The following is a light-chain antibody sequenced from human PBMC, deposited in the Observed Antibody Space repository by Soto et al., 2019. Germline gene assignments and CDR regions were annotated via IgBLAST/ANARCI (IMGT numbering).Light chain of an antibody. CDR3: SSYTSSSTLVV. Sequence: QSLLTQPASVSGSPGQSITISCTGTSSDVGGFNYVSWYQQHPGKAPQLMIYDVTNRPAGVSNRFSGSKSGNTASLTISGLQAEDEADYYCSSYTSSSTLVVFGGGTKLTVL. CDR1: SSDVGGFNY. J-gene: IGLJ2*01. V-gene: IGLV2-14*01. CDR2: DVT.